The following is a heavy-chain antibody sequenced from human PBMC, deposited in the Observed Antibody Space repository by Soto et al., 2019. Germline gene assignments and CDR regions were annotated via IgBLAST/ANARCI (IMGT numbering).Heavy chain of an antibody. CDR3: ARESYDFWSGISIFDY. V-gene: IGHV4-59*01. Sequence: PSETLSLTCTVSGGSISSYYWSWIRQPPGKGLEWIGYIYYSGSTNYNPSIKSRVNISVDTSKNQFSLKLSSVTAADTAVYYCARESYDFWSGISIFDYWGQGTLVTVSS. J-gene: IGHJ4*02. CDR2: IYYSGST. D-gene: IGHD3-3*01. CDR1: GGSISSYY.